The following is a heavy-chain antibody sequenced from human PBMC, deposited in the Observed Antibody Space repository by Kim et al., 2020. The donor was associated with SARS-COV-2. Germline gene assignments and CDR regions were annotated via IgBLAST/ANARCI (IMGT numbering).Heavy chain of an antibody. Sequence: SETLSLTCTVSGGSISSSFNYWGWIRPPPGKGLEWIGSVYHSGSTYDSPSLKSRVTVSVDTSKNEFYLKVTSVTAADTAVYFCARLPHDSSGYVDSWGPGILVTVSS. CDR2: VYHSGST. CDR3: ARLPHDSSGYVDS. J-gene: IGHJ4*02. D-gene: IGHD3-22*01. V-gene: IGHV4-39*01. CDR1: GGSISSSFNY.